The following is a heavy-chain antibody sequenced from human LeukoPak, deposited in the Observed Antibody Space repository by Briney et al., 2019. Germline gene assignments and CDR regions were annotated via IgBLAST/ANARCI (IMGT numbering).Heavy chain of an antibody. J-gene: IGHJ2*01. V-gene: IGHV3-64D*06. CDR3: VKRAASATATTSFWYFDL. D-gene: IGHD4-17*01. CDR2: ISSNGGST. Sequence: GGPLRLSCSASGFTFSNCGMHWLRQAPEKGLEYVSAISSNGGSTYYADSVKGRFTISRDTSKNTLYLQMSSLRAEDTAVYYCVKRAASATATTSFWYFDLWGRGTLVTVSS. CDR1: GFTFSNCG.